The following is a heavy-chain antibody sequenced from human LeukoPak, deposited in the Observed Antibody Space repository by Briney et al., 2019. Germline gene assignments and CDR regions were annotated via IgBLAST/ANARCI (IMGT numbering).Heavy chain of an antibody. CDR3: ARARTTIDNYYYMDV. CDR2: INWNGGST. CDR1: GFTFSSYA. J-gene: IGHJ6*03. V-gene: IGHV3-20*04. Sequence: GGSLRLSCAASGFTFSSYAMSWVRQAPGKRLEWVSGINWNGGSTGYAGSVKGRFTISRDNAKNSHYLQMKSLRAEDTALYYCARARTTIDNYYYMDVWGKGTTVTVSS. D-gene: IGHD3-22*01.